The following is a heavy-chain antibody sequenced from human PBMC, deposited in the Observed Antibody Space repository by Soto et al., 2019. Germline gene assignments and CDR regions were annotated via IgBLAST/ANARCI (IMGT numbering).Heavy chain of an antibody. CDR2: TSPYDDKT. V-gene: IGHV1-18*01. CDR1: GYTFIKYG. Sequence: QVQLAQSPAEVKKPGASVRVSCKASGYTFIKYGIAWVRQAPGQGLQWMGWTSPYDDKTIYAQTFQGRVTLTADRSTRTVYLDMRSLKSNDTAVYDCARGGYYDNVWGKLSHYGLDKWGQGTSVTVSS. J-gene: IGHJ6*02. CDR3: ARGGYYDNVWGKLSHYGLDK. D-gene: IGHD3-16*01.